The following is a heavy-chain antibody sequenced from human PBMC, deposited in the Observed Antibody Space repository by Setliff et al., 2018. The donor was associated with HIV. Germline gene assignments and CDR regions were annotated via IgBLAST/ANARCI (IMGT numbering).Heavy chain of an antibody. D-gene: IGHD3-3*01. CDR2: IFTSGSAFSSGST. CDR3: ARDRVHNPSYNFWSGPTNYYYYMDV. Sequence: SETLSLTCTVSGDSISSGRYYWNWIRQPAGKGLDWIGHIFTSGSAFSSGSTNYNPSLKSRVTMSLDTSKSQFSLKLSSVTAADTAVYYCARDRVHNPSYNFWSGPTNYYYYMDVWGKGTTVTVSS. V-gene: IGHV4-61*09. J-gene: IGHJ6*03. CDR1: GDSISSGRYY.